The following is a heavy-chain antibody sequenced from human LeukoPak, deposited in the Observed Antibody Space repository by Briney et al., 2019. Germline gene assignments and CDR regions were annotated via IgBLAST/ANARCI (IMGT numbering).Heavy chain of an antibody. CDR2: ISSSGSTI. V-gene: IGHV3-48*03. D-gene: IGHD3-22*01. CDR3: AELGITMIEGV. J-gene: IGHJ6*04. CDR1: GFTFSSYE. Sequence: GGTLRLSCAASGFTFSSYEMNWVRQAPGKGLEWVSYISSSGSTIYYADSVKGRFTISRDNAKNSLYLQMNSLRAEDTAVYYCAELGITMIEGVWGKGTTVTISP.